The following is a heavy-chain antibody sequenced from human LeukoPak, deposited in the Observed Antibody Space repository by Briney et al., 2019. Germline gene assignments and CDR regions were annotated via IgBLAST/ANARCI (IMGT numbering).Heavy chain of an antibody. J-gene: IGHJ4*02. CDR2: ISSSSSYI. CDR3: ARDSDVHCSGGSCTNFDY. D-gene: IGHD2-15*01. V-gene: IGHV3-21*01. CDR1: GFTFSSYH. Sequence: PGGSLRLSCEVSGFTFSSYHMNWVRQAPGKGLEWVSSISSSSSYIYYADSLKGRVTISRDNAKRSLYLQMNSLRAEDTAIYYCARDSDVHCSGGSCTNFDYWGQGTLVTVSS.